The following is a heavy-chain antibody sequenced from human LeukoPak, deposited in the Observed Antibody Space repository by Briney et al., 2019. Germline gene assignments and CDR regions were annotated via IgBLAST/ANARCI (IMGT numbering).Heavy chain of an antibody. D-gene: IGHD3-22*01. V-gene: IGHV3-30*18. CDR1: GFTFSSYG. CDR2: ISYDGSNK. Sequence: GGSLRLSCAASGFTFSSYGMPWVRQAPGKGLEWVAVISYDGSNKYYADSVKGRFTISRDNSKNTLYLQMNSLRAEDTAVYYCANTDSSGYQYYFDYWGQGTLVTVSS. CDR3: ANTDSSGYQYYFDY. J-gene: IGHJ4*02.